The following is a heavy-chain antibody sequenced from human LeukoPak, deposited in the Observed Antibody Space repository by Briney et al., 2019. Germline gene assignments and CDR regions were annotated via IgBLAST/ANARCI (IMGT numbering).Heavy chain of an antibody. J-gene: IGHJ6*03. V-gene: IGHV3-30*02. D-gene: IGHD2-2*01. Sequence: SGGSLRLSCAASGFTFSSYAMHWVRQAPGKGLEWVAFIRYDGSNKYYADSVKGRFTISRDNSKNTLYLQMNSLRAEDTAVYYCAKGPQVPAAPPRPSKYYYYMDVWGKGTTVTVSS. CDR2: IRYDGSNK. CDR3: AKGPQVPAAPPRPSKYYYYMDV. CDR1: GFTFSSYA.